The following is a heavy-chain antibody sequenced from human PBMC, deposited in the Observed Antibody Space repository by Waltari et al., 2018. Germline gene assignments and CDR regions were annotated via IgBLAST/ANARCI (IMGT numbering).Heavy chain of an antibody. Sequence: QVPLQQWGAGLLKPSETLSLTCPVYGGSFSGYYCSWIRQPPGKGLGWIGEINHSGSTNYNPSLKSRVTISVDTAKNQFSLKLSSVTAADTAVYYCARGVITGTTSAFDYWGQGTLVTVSS. CDR1: GGSFSGYY. CDR2: INHSGST. CDR3: ARGVITGTTSAFDY. J-gene: IGHJ4*02. D-gene: IGHD1-7*01. V-gene: IGHV4-34*01.